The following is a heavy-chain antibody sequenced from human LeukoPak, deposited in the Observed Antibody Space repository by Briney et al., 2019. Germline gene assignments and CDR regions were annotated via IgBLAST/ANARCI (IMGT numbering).Heavy chain of an antibody. CDR1: GGSISSYY. D-gene: IGHD6-13*01. J-gene: IGHJ5*02. V-gene: IGHV4-4*09. CDR2: IYTSGST. CDR3: ARHMIAAPKGATNWFDP. Sequence: SETLSLTCTVSGGSISSYYWSWIRQPPGKELEWIGYIYTSGSTNYNPSLKSRVTISVDTSKNQFSLKLSSVTAADTAVYYCARHMIAAPKGATNWFDPWGQGTLVTVSS.